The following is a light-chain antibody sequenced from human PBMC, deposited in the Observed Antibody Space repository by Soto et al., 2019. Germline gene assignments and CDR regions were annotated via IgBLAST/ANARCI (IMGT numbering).Light chain of an antibody. Sequence: QSALTQPASVSGSPGQSITISCTGTSGDVGGYNYVSWYQQHPGKAPQLMIYEVTNRPSGVSNRFSGSKSGNTASLTISGLQAEDEADYYCSSYRSSDTVIFGGGTKLTVL. CDR2: EVT. CDR1: SGDVGGYNY. CDR3: SSYRSSDTVI. V-gene: IGLV2-14*01. J-gene: IGLJ2*01.